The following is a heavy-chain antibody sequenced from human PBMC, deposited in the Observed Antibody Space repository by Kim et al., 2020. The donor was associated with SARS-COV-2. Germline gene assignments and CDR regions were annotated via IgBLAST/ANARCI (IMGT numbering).Heavy chain of an antibody. V-gene: IGHV3-48*04. D-gene: IGHD3-22*01. J-gene: IGHJ3*02. CDR2: ISSTYTI. CDR3: ARTWDYYDRSGYYPRGAFDI. Sequence: GGSLRLSCAASGFTFTTYSMNWVRQVPGKGLQWVSYISSTYTIYYADSVKGRFTISRDSAKNSLYLQMNSLRAEDTAVYYCARTWDYYDRSGYYPRGAFDIWGQGTLVTVSS. CDR1: GFTFTTYS.